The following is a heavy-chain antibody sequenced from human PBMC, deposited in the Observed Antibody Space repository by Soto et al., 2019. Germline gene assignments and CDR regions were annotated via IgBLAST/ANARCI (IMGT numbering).Heavy chain of an antibody. CDR2: IIPIPDIT. J-gene: IGHJ3*01. V-gene: IGHV1-69*08. CDR1: GGTFSTYI. Sequence: QVPLVQSGAEVRKPGSSVKVSCKAPGGTFSTYIISWVRQAPGQGLERMGRIIPIPDITNYAQKFQVRVTVTADRSTSTGYMGLTSLKSEDTAVYYCARDRITTRGDAFDLWGQGTMVTVSS. D-gene: IGHD3-3*01. CDR3: ARDRITTRGDAFDL.